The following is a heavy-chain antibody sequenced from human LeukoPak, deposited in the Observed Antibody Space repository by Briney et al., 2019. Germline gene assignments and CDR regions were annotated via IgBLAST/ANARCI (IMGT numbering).Heavy chain of an antibody. D-gene: IGHD3-22*01. Sequence: GGSLRLSCAASGFTFSNYRISWVRQPPGKGLDWVAHINQDGSQTSYVDSVKGRFTISRDNAKSALYLQMNSLRAEDTAVYYCARESTMIVADDDAFDIWGQGTMVTVSS. V-gene: IGHV3-7*01. CDR1: GFTFSNYR. J-gene: IGHJ3*02. CDR2: INQDGSQT. CDR3: ARESTMIVADDDAFDI.